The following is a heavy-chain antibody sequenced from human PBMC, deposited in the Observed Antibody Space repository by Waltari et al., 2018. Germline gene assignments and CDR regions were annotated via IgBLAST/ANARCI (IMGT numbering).Heavy chain of an antibody. V-gene: IGHV3-23*04. CDR3: AKAGYSGSYRGYMDV. D-gene: IGHD1-26*01. CDR2: ISGSGGST. CDR1: GFTFSSYA. Sequence: EVQLVESGGGLVQPGGSLRLSCAASGFTFSSYAMSWVRQAPGKGLEWVSAISGSGGSTYYSYSVKARFTLSLHNSKNPLYLQMNRLSAEYTALYYFAKAGYSGSYRGYMDVWGKATTVTFSS. J-gene: IGHJ6*03.